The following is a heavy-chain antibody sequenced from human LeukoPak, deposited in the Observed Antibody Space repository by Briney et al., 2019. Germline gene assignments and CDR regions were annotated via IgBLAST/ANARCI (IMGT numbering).Heavy chain of an antibody. V-gene: IGHV4-39*07. Sequence: PSETLSLTCTVSGGSISSSSYYWGWIRQPPGKGLEWIGSIYYSGSTYYNPSLKSRVTMSVDTSKNHFSLKLSSVTAADTAVYYCARGDGDYGWFDPWGQGTLVTVSS. CDR3: ARGDGDYGWFDP. CDR1: GGSISSSSYY. CDR2: IYYSGST. D-gene: IGHD4-17*01. J-gene: IGHJ5*02.